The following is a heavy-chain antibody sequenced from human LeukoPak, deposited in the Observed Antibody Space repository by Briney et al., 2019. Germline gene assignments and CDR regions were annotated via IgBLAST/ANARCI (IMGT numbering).Heavy chain of an antibody. J-gene: IGHJ6*02. CDR1: GFTFSSCT. CDR2: ISSSTIYI. Sequence: GGSLRLSCAASGFTFSSCTMNWVRQAPGKGLEWVSSISSSTIYIYYADSVEGRFTISRDNAKNSLYLQMNSLRAEDTAVYYCARDDPHYYDSSGYYGMDVWGQGTTVTVSS. D-gene: IGHD3-22*01. V-gene: IGHV3-21*01. CDR3: ARDDPHYYDSSGYYGMDV.